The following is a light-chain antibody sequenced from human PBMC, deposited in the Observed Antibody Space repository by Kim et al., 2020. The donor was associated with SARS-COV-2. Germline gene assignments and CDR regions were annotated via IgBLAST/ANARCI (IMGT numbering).Light chain of an antibody. V-gene: IGLV3-1*01. J-gene: IGLJ2*01. CDR1: KLGDKY. Sequence: GSTGQTASITCSGDKLGDKYACWYQQKPGQSPVLVIYQDSKRPSGIPERFSGSNSGNTATLTISGTQAMDEADYYCQAWDSSTVVFGGGTQLTVL. CDR3: QAWDSSTVV. CDR2: QDS.